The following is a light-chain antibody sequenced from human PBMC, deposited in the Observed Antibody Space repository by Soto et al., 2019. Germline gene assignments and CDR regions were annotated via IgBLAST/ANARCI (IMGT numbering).Light chain of an antibody. J-gene: IGLJ3*02. V-gene: IGLV2-8*01. CDR3: SSYAGNNNVV. CDR2: EVT. CDR1: SSDVGGYNY. Sequence: QSALTQPPSASGSPGQSVTISCTGTSSDVGGYNYVSWYQQHPGKAPKLLIYEVTKRPSGVPDRFSGSKSGNTASLTVTGLQADGEADYHCSSYAGNNNVVFGGGTKLTVL.